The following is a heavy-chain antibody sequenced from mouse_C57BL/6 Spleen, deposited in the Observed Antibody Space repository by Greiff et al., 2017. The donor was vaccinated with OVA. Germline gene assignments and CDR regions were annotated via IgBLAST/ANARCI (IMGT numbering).Heavy chain of an antibody. CDR2: IDPDTGGT. D-gene: IGHD1-1*01. V-gene: IGHV1-15*01. CDR1: GYTFTDSE. J-gene: IGHJ4*01. Sequence: QVQLQQSGAELVRPGASVTLSCKASGYTFTDSEMHWVKQTPVHGLEWIGAIDPDTGGTAYNQKFKGKAILTADTSSSTAYMELRSLTSEDSSVYYCTPITTVGYAMDYWGQGTSVTVSS. CDR3: TPITTVGYAMDY.